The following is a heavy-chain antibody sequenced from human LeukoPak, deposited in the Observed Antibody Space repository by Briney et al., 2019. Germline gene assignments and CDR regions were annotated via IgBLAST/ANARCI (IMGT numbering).Heavy chain of an antibody. D-gene: IGHD2-15*01. J-gene: IGHJ3*02. CDR1: GYTFTSYA. Sequence: ASVKVSCKASGYTFTSYAMHWVRQAPGQRLEWMGWINAGNGNTKYSQKFQGRVTITRDTSASTAYMELSSLRSEDTAVYYCARDARVADDAFDIWGQGTMVTVSS. CDR2: INAGNGNT. CDR3: ARDARVADDAFDI. V-gene: IGHV1-3*01.